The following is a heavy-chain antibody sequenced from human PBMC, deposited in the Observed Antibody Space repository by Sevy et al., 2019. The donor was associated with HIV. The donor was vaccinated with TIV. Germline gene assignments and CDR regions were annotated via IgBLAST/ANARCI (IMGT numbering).Heavy chain of an antibody. CDR2: ISSSSSTI. CDR3: ARDARVVVAATDYYYYYGMDV. J-gene: IGHJ6*02. Sequence: GGSLRLSCAASGFTFSSYSMNWVRQAPGKGLEWVSYISSSSSTIYNADSVKGRFTISRDNAKNSLYLQMNSLRDEDTAVYYCARDARVVVAATDYYYYYGMDVWGQWTTVTVSS. CDR1: GFTFSSYS. D-gene: IGHD2-15*01. V-gene: IGHV3-48*02.